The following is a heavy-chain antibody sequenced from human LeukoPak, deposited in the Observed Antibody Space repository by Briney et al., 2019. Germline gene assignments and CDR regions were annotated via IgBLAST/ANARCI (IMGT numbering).Heavy chain of an antibody. J-gene: IGHJ3*02. CDR2: IYYSGST. D-gene: IGHD3-22*01. V-gene: IGHV4-59*12. CDR3: ARDYSPHYYDSSGYTPNDAFDI. CDR1: GGSISSYY. Sequence: PSETLSLTCTVSGGSISSYYWSWIRQPPGKGLEWIGYIYYSGSTNYNPSLKSRVTISVDTSKNQFSLKLSSVTAADTAVYYCARDYSPHYYDSSGYTPNDAFDIWGQGTMVTVSS.